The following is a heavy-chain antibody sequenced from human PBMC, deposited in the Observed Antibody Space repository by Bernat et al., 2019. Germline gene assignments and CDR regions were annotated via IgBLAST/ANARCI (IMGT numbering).Heavy chain of an antibody. D-gene: IGHD5-24*01. J-gene: IGHJ4*02. Sequence: QVQLQPWGAGLLKPSETLSLTCAVYGRSFSGYYWRWIRQPPGKGLEWIGELNHSGSTNYNPSLKSRVTISGNTTKSQFSLKLSSVTAEDTAVYYCARGGKRWLQILPKTSFDYWGQGTLVTVSS. CDR3: ARGGKRWLQILPKTSFDY. V-gene: IGHV4-34*01. CDR1: GRSFSGYY. CDR2: LNHSGST.